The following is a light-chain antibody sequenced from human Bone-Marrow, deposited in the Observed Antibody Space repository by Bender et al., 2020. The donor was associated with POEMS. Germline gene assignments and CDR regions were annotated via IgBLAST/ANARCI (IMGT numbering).Light chain of an antibody. CDR2: EVN. V-gene: IGLV2-23*02. Sequence: QSALTQPASVSGSPGQSITISCTGTNSNVGIYNLVSWFQQYPGKAPKLVIYEVNKRPSGVSNRFSGSKSGSTASLTISGLQIEDEADYYCFSNAGSSVFGLGTKVTVL. CDR1: NSNVGIYNL. CDR3: FSNAGSSV. J-gene: IGLJ1*01.